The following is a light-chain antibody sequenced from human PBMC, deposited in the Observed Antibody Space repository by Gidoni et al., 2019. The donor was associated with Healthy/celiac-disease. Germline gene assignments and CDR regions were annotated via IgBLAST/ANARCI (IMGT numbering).Light chain of an antibody. Sequence: SYELTQPPSAAASPGQTASITCSGDKLGAKYAGWYQQKPGQSPVLVIYQDSKRPSGIPARFSGSNSGNTATLTISGTQAMDEADYYCQAWDSSTSYVFGTGTKDTVL. CDR3: QAWDSSTSYV. J-gene: IGLJ1*01. CDR2: QDS. CDR1: KLGAKY. V-gene: IGLV3-1*01.